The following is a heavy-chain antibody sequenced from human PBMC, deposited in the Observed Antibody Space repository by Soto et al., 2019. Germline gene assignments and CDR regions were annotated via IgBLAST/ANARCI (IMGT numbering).Heavy chain of an antibody. Sequence: EVQLVESGGGLVQPGRSLRLSCAASGFTFDDYAMHWVRQAPGKGLEWVSGISWNSGSIGYADSVKGRFTISRDNAKNSLYLQMNSLRAEDTALYYCAKGSLVSSCFDYWGQGTLVTVSS. CDR1: GFTFDDYA. J-gene: IGHJ4*02. D-gene: IGHD6-13*01. CDR2: ISWNSGSI. CDR3: AKGSLVSSCFDY. V-gene: IGHV3-9*01.